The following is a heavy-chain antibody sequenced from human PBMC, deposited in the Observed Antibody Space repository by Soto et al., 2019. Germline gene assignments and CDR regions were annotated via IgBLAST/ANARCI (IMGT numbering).Heavy chain of an antibody. CDR3: ARRTAGWYFDL. J-gene: IGHJ2*01. CDR2: ISSLGDST. D-gene: IGHD2-21*02. V-gene: IGHV3-64*01. Sequence: EVQLVESGGGLVQPGGSLRLSCAASGFMFNSYAMHWVRQAPGKGLEYVSAISSLGDSTFYANSVKDRFTISRDNSKKXXXXXXXXXXXXDMXVXYCARRTAGWYFDLWGRGTLVTVSS. CDR1: GFMFNSYA.